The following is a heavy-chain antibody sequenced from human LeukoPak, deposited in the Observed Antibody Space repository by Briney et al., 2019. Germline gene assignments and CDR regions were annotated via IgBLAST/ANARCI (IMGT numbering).Heavy chain of an antibody. Sequence: ASVKVSCKASGYTFTSYGISWVRQAPGQGLEWMGWISVYNGNTNYAQKLQGRVTMTTDTSTSTAYMELRSLRSDDTAVYYCARYDYVWGSYRYHSYDGMDVWGQGTTVTVSS. J-gene: IGHJ6*02. CDR2: ISVYNGNT. D-gene: IGHD3-16*02. V-gene: IGHV1-18*01. CDR1: GYTFTSYG. CDR3: ARYDYVWGSYRYHSYDGMDV.